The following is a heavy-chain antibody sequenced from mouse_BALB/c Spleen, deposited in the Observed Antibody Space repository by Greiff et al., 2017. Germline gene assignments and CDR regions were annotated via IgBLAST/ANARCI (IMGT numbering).Heavy chain of an antibody. CDR2: INPSTGYT. Sequence: QVQLKESGAELAKPGASVKMSCKASGYTFTSYWMHWVKQRPGQGLEWIGYINPSTGYTEYNQKFKDKATLTADKSSSTAYMQLSSLTSEDSAVYYCARGAVLDYWGQGTTLTVSS. J-gene: IGHJ2*01. V-gene: IGHV1-7*01. CDR1: GYTFTSYW. CDR3: ARGAVLDY.